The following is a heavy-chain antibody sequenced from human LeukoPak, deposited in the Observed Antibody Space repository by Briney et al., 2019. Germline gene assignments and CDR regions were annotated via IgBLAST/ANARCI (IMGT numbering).Heavy chain of an antibody. J-gene: IGHJ4*02. CDR2: ISWNSGSI. Sequence: GRSLRLSCAASGFTFDDYAMHWVRQAPGKGLEWVSGISWNSGSIGYADSVKGRFTISRDNAKNSLYLQMNSLRAEDTALYYCAKDSGAYDYLDYRGQGTLVTVSS. V-gene: IGHV3-9*01. D-gene: IGHD1-26*01. CDR1: GFTFDDYA. CDR3: AKDSGAYDYLDY.